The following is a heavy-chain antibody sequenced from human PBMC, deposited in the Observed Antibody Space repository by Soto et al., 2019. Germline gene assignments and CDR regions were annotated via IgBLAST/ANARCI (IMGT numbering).Heavy chain of an antibody. CDR3: ARLVALYESESVWFEY. CDR1: GFTFSSYW. J-gene: IGHJ4*02. CDR2: INSDGSST. Sequence: EVQLVESGGGLVQPGGSLRLSCAASGFTFSSYWMHWVRQAPGKGLVWVSRINSDGSSTSYADSVKGRFTISRYNAKNTLYLQINSLRAEDTAVYYCARLVALYESESVWFEYWGQGTLVTVSS. V-gene: IGHV3-74*01. D-gene: IGHD2-8*01.